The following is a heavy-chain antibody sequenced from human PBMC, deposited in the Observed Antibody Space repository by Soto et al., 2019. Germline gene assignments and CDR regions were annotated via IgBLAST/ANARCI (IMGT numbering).Heavy chain of an antibody. J-gene: IGHJ6*03. CDR3: AKLPPTNYYYYYYMDV. V-gene: IGHV3-23*01. CDR1: GFTFSSYA. Sequence: GGSLRLSCAASGFTFSSYAMSWVRQAPGKGLEWVSAISGSGGSTYYADSVKGRFTISRDNSKNTLYLQMNSLRAEDTAVYYCAKLPPTNYYYYYYMDVWGKGTTVTVSS. CDR2: ISGSGGST.